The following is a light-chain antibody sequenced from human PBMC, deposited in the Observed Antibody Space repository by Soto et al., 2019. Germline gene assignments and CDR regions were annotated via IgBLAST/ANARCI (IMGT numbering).Light chain of an antibody. CDR2: AAS. J-gene: IGKJ5*01. CDR1: QSISSY. CDR3: QQANSFPIT. V-gene: IGKV1-39*01. Sequence: DIQMTQSPSSLSASVGDRVTITCRASQSISSYLNWYQKKPGKAPILLIYAASSLQSGVPSRFSGSGSGTDFTLTISSLQPEDCAIYFCQQANSFPITFGQGTRLEIK.